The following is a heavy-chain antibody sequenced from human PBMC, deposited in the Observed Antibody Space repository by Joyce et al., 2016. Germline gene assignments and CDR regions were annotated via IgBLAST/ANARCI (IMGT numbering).Heavy chain of an antibody. V-gene: IGHV4-59*01. Sequence: QVQLQESGPGLVKPSETLSLTCTVSGDSINNYYCSWIRQPPGKGLEWIGYIYYTGSTNYNPSLTSRVTISVDMSKNQFSLKLNSVTAADTAVYYCARNTPEYSRSYYWYPDLWGRGSLVAVSS. D-gene: IGHD6-6*01. CDR3: ARNTPEYSRSYYWYPDL. J-gene: IGHJ2*01. CDR1: GDSINNYY. CDR2: IYYTGST.